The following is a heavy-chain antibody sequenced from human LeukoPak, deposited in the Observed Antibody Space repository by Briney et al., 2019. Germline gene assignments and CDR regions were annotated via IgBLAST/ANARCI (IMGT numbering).Heavy chain of an antibody. V-gene: IGHV1-2*04. J-gene: IGHJ4*02. CDR2: INPNSGGT. CDR1: GYTFTSYG. D-gene: IGHD3-22*01. CDR3: ATGGHYFDTSDFRGIDY. Sequence: GASVKVSCKASGYTFTSYGVSWVRQAPGQGLEWMGWINPNSGGTNYAQNFQGWVTMTRDTSISTAYMELSRLRSDDTAVYYCATGGHYFDTSDFRGIDYWGQGTLVTVSS.